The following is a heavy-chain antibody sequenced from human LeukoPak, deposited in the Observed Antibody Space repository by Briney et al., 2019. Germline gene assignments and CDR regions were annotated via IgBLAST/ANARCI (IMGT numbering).Heavy chain of an antibody. CDR3: ARDYCSSTSCPIETNSWFDP. CDR2: INPGGGST. D-gene: IGHD2-2*01. CDR1: GYTFTSYY. J-gene: IGHJ5*02. V-gene: IGHV1-46*01. Sequence: ASVKVSCKASGYTFTSYYMHWVRQAPGQGLEWMGIINPGGGSTSYAQKFQGRVTMTRDMSTSTVYMELSSLRSEDTAVYYCARDYCSSTSCPIETNSWFDPWGQGTLVTVSS.